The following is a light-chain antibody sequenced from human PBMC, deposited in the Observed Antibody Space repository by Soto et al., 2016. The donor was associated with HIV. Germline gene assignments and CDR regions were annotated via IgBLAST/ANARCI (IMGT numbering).Light chain of an antibody. V-gene: IGLV3-21*03. CDR1: NIGSKS. Sequence: SYVLTQSPSVSVAPGKTARIACGGNNIGSKSVHWYQQKPGQAPVLVVYDDSDRPSGIPERFSGSNSGNTATLTISRVEAGDEADFYCQVWDSSSDHPGVFGTGTKVTVL. J-gene: IGLJ1*01. CDR3: QVWDSSSDHPGV. CDR2: DDS.